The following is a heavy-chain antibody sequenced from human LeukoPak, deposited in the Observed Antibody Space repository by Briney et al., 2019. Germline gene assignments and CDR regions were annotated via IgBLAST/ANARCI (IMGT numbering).Heavy chain of an antibody. CDR1: GFTFSDYY. D-gene: IGHD3-22*01. CDR2: ISSSGSTI. V-gene: IGHV3-11*04. Sequence: GGSLRLSCAAPGFTFSDYYMSWIRQAPGKGLEWVSYISSSGSTIYYADSVKGRFTISRDSTKNSLYLQMNSLRDEDTAVYYCARGGSGYGDYYYFYGMDVWGQGTTVTVSS. CDR3: ARGGSGYGDYYYFYGMDV. J-gene: IGHJ6*02.